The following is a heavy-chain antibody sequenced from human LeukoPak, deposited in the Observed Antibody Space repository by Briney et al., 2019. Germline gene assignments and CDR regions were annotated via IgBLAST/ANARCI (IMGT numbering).Heavy chain of an antibody. J-gene: IGHJ4*02. CDR1: GFTFNVFW. CDR3: ARRGPYFDY. V-gene: IGHV3-21*05. CDR2: ISSASADI. Sequence: GGSLRLSCAASGFTFNVFWLTWVRQAPGKGLEWISYISSASADIYYVDSVKGRFTISRDNAKNSLYLQMNSLRAEDTAIYYCARRGPYFDYWGQGILVTVSS. D-gene: IGHD3-10*01.